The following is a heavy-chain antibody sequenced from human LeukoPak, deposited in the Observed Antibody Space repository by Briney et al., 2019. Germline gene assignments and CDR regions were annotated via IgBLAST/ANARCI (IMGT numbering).Heavy chain of an antibody. CDR3: TRRRDYFDY. CDR2: IIPVLDIT. V-gene: IGHV1-69*04. Sequence: SVKVSCKAPGGTFNTYAITWVRQAPGQGLEWMGRIIPVLDITNYAQKFQGRVTITADKSTSTAYMQLTGLRSEDTAIYYCTRRRDYFDYWGQGTLVTVSS. J-gene: IGHJ4*02. CDR1: GGTFNTYA.